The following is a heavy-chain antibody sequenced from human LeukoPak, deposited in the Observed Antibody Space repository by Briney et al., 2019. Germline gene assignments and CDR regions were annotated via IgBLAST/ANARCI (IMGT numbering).Heavy chain of an antibody. CDR1: GGSFSGYY. CDR3: ARGRLGWLQLKYFDY. Sequence: SETLSLTCAVYGGSFSGYYWSWIRQPPGKGLGWIGEINHSGSTNYNPSLKSRVTISVDTSKNQFSLKLSSVTAADTAVYYCARGRLGWLQLKYFDYWGQGTLVTVSS. J-gene: IGHJ4*02. V-gene: IGHV4-34*01. D-gene: IGHD5-24*01. CDR2: INHSGST.